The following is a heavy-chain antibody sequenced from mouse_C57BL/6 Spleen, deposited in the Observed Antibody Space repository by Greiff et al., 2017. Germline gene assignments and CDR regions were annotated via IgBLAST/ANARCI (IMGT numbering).Heavy chain of an antibody. CDR3: ARSGDYDWYFDV. V-gene: IGHV1-54*01. Sequence: VQGVESGAELVRPGTSVKVSCKASGYAFTNYLIEWVKQRPGQGLEWIGVINPGSGGTNYNEKFKGKATLTADKSSSTAYMQLSSLTSEDSAVYFRARSGDYDWYFDVWGTGTTGTVSS. J-gene: IGHJ1*03. CDR1: GYAFTNYL. CDR2: INPGSGGT. D-gene: IGHD2-4*01.